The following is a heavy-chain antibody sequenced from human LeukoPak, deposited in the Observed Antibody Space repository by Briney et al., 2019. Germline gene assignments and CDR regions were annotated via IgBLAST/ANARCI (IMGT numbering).Heavy chain of an antibody. CDR2: IRYDGSNK. CDR3: ARNHAFGVVIIPPDY. D-gene: IGHD3-3*01. V-gene: IGHV3-30*02. Sequence: PGGSLRLSCAASGFTFSSYGMHWVRQAPGKGLEWVAFIRYDGSNKYYADSVKGRFTISRDNSKNTLYLQMNSLRAEDTAVYYCARNHAFGVVIIPPDYWGQGTLVTVSS. CDR1: GFTFSSYG. J-gene: IGHJ4*02.